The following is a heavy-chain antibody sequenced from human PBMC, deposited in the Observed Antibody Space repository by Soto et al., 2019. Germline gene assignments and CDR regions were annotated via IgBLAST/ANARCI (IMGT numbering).Heavy chain of an antibody. CDR1: GFTFISYS. D-gene: IGHD2-15*01. V-gene: IGHV3-21*01. J-gene: IGHJ6*02. CDR3: ARERRYCSGGSCYVIGYYYGMDV. Sequence: ARGSLRLSCAASGFTFISYSMNFGRQSPFKWLEWVSSISSSSSYIYYADSAKGRFTISRDNAKNSLYLQMNSLRAEDTAVYYCARERRYCSGGSCYVIGYYYGMDVWGQGTTVTVSS. CDR2: ISSSSSYI.